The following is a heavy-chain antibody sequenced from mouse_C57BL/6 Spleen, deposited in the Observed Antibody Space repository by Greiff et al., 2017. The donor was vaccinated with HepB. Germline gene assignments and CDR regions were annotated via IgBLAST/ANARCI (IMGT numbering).Heavy chain of an antibody. CDR2: IYPGDGDT. CDR1: GYAFSSSW. J-gene: IGHJ2*01. D-gene: IGHD2-3*01. V-gene: IGHV1-82*01. Sequence: VQLQQSGPELVKPGASVKISCKASGYAFSSSWMNWVKQRPGKGLEWIGRIYPGDGDTNYNGKFKGKATLTADKSSSTAYMQLSSLTSEDSAVYFCARENGYYPYYWGHGTTLTVSS. CDR3: ARENGYYPYY.